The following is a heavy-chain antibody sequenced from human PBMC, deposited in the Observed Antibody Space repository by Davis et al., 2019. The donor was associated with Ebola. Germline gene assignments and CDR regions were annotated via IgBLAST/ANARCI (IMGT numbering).Heavy chain of an antibody. J-gene: IGHJ4*02. CDR2: TNSDGSIT. CDR1: GFTFSSNW. Sequence: PGGSLRLSCAASGFTFSSNWMHWVRQAPGKGLVWVSRTNSDGSITSYADSVKGRFIISRDNAKNTLYLQMYSLRAEDTAVYYCARGERTVTTPLAYWGQGALVTVSS. CDR3: ARGERTVTTPLAY. D-gene: IGHD4-11*01. V-gene: IGHV3-74*01.